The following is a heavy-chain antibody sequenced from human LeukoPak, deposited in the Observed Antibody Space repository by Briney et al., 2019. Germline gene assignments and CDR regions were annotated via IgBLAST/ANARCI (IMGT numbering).Heavy chain of an antibody. J-gene: IGHJ4*02. CDR2: ISAYNGNT. CDR3: ARDRAYYYDSSGYYPL. D-gene: IGHD3-22*01. Sequence: ASVKVSCKASGYTFTNYGISWVRQAPGQGLEWMGWISAYNGNTNYAQKLQGRVTMTTDTSTSTAYMELRSLRSDDTAVYYCARDRAYYYDSSGYYPLWGQGTLVTVSS. CDR1: GYTFTNYG. V-gene: IGHV1-18*01.